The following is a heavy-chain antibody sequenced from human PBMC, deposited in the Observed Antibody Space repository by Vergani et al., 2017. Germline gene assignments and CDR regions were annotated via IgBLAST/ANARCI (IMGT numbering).Heavy chain of an antibody. CDR3: TREYSSSSGRGLDV. CDR2: ISGNNDDV. J-gene: IGHJ3*01. CDR1: GFTFSHYS. Sequence: EVQMVESGGGLVKPGGSLRLSCVASGFTFSHYSMNWVRQAPGKGLEWVSSISGNNDDVYYADSVKGRFTISRDNAKNSLYLQMNSLRAEDTAIYYCTREYSSSSGRGLDVWGQGTMVTVSS. V-gene: IGHV3-21*01. D-gene: IGHD6-6*01.